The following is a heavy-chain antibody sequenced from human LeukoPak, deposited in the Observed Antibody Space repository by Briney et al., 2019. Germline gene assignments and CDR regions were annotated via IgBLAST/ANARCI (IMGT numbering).Heavy chain of an antibody. CDR3: GIRDTSDYYVF. CDR1: GFTFRTYA. CDR2: TGSNGVT. D-gene: IGHD3-22*01. V-gene: IGHV3-23*01. Sequence: PGGPLELPCTGSGFTFRTYAFSGVRQAPGKGLEWVSATGSNGVTYYADSVKGPFTISRDNSKNALYLQMNGLRADDTAVYYCGIRDTSDYYVFWGQGTLVTVSS. J-gene: IGHJ4*02.